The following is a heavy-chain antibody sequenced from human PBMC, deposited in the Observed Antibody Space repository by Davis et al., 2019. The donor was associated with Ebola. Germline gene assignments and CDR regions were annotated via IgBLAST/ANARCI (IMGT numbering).Heavy chain of an antibody. J-gene: IGHJ5*02. Sequence: GESLKISCAASGFTFNSYWMSWVRQAPGKGPEWVASIKRGDGSDIYYADSVKGRFSISRDNAKNSLYLQMNSLRVEDTAVYYCASHCGSASCYFRFDPWGQGTLVTVSS. CDR2: IKRGDGSDI. CDR1: GFTFNSYW. CDR3: ASHCGSASCYFRFDP. D-gene: IGHD2-2*01. V-gene: IGHV3-7*01.